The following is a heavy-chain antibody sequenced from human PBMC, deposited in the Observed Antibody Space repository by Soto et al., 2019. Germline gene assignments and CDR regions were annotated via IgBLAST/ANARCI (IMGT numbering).Heavy chain of an antibody. D-gene: IGHD3-3*01. CDR2: INHSGST. CDR1: GGSFTDYY. CDR3: ARGVDSWSGYLF. J-gene: IGHJ4*02. Sequence: SETLSLTCAVYGGSFTDYYWSWIRQAPGKGLEWIGEINHSGSTNYNPSLKSRVTISVDTSTKQFSLKMTSMTAADRGVYYCARGVDSWSGYLFWGQGTPVTVSS. V-gene: IGHV4-34*01.